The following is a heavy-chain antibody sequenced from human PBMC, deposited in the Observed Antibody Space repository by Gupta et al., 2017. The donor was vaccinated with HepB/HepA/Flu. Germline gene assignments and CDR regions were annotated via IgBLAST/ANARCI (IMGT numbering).Heavy chain of an antibody. Sequence: QVQLQESGPGLVKPSETLSLTCTVSGGSISFYYWSWVRQPPGKGPEWIGVIYETGSTKYNPSLKSRATISVDTSKNQFSLNLTSVTAADTAIYYCARHKWEKRRSFYYHGMDVWGQGTTVTVSS. CDR2: IYETGST. V-gene: IGHV4-59*01. D-gene: IGHD1-26*01. CDR1: GGSISFYY. CDR3: ARHKWEKRRSFYYHGMDV. J-gene: IGHJ6*02.